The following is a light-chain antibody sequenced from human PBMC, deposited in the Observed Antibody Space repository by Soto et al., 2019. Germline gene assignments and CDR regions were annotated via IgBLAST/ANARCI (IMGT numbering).Light chain of an antibody. V-gene: IGKV3D-15*01. CDR3: QQYNKWPLIT. J-gene: IGKJ5*01. CDR1: QSISIG. CDR2: GAS. Sequence: EIVMTQSPATLSVSPGETATLSCRASQSISIGLAWYRQKPGQAPRLLIYGASTRATGTPARFSGSGSGKEFTLTISSLQSEDFALYYCQQYNKWPLITFGQGTRLEIK.